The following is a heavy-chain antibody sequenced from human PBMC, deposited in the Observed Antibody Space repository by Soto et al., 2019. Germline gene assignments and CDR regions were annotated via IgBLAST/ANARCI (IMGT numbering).Heavy chain of an antibody. V-gene: IGHV4-61*01. Sequence: SETLSLTCTVSGGSVSSGSYYWSWIRQPPGKGLEWIGYIYYSGITNYNPSLKSRVTISVDTSKNQFSLKLSSVTAADTAVYYCVRTPIYCDNSGYMGFDPWGQGTLVTVSS. CDR1: GGSVSSGSYY. CDR3: VRTPIYCDNSGYMGFDP. CDR2: IYYSGIT. D-gene: IGHD3-22*01. J-gene: IGHJ5*02.